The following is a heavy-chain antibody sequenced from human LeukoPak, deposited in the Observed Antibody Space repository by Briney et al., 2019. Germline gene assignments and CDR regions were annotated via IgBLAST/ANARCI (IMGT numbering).Heavy chain of an antibody. V-gene: IGHV4-34*01. J-gene: IGHJ4*02. D-gene: IGHD3-10*01. Sequence: SETLSLTCAVYGGSFSGYYWSWIRQPPGKGLEWIGEINHSGSTNYNPSLKSRVTISVDTSKNQFSLKLSSVTAADTAVYYCVRRGRGAGDYWGQGTLVTVSS. CDR3: VRRGRGAGDY. CDR1: GGSFSGYY. CDR2: INHSGST.